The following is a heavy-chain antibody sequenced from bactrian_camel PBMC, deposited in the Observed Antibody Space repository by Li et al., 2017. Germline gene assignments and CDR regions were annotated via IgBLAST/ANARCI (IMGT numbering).Heavy chain of an antibody. J-gene: IGHJ4*01. D-gene: IGHD2*01. Sequence: HVQLVESGGGLVQPGESLRLSCVASGITFSRHDMSWVRHAPGKEVEWVAGITSLPSLFRAASYADSVKGRFTISRDNGKNTLYLQMNSLKPEDTARYFCALKTTSSGTWFDARAYNFWGRGTQVTVS. CDR3: ALKTTSSGTWFDARAYNF. CDR1: GITFSRHD. V-gene: IGHV3S5*01. CDR2: ITSLPSLFRAA.